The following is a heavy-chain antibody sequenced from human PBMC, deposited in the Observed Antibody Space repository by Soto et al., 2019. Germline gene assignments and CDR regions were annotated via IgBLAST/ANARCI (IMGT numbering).Heavy chain of an antibody. CDR1: GFTFSSYA. Sequence: GGSLRLSCAASGFTFSSYAMSWVRQAPGKGLEWVSAISGSGGSTYYADSVKGRFTISRDNSKNTLYLQMNSLRAEDTAVYYCARRDLSYYDSSGTYYYYYGMDVWGQGTTVTVSS. CDR3: ARRDLSYYDSSGTYYYYYGMDV. CDR2: ISGSGGST. D-gene: IGHD3-22*01. J-gene: IGHJ6*02. V-gene: IGHV3-23*01.